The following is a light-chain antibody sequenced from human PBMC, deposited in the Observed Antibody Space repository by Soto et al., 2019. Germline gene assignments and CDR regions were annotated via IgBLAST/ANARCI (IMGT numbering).Light chain of an antibody. J-gene: IGKJ1*01. CDR1: QSVSSN. Sequence: EIVMTQSPATLSVSPGERATLSCRASQSVSSNLAWYQQKPGQAPRLLIYGASTRATGIPARFSGSGSGTEFALTISSLQFEDFAVYYCQQYNNRPWTFGQGT. CDR2: GAS. V-gene: IGKV3-15*01. CDR3: QQYNNRPWT.